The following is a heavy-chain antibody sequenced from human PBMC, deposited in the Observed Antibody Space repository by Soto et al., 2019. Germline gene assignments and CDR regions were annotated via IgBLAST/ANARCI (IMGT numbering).Heavy chain of an antibody. J-gene: IGHJ4*02. D-gene: IGHD3-10*01. CDR2: ISAYNGNT. V-gene: IGHV1-18*01. Sequence: GASVKVSCKASGYTFTSYGISWVRQAPGQGLEWMGWISAYNGNTNYAQKLQGRVTMTTDTSTSTAYMELRSLRSDDTAVYYCARVQLWFGELLSHLFDYWGQGTLVTVSS. CDR1: GYTFTSYG. CDR3: ARVQLWFGELLSHLFDY.